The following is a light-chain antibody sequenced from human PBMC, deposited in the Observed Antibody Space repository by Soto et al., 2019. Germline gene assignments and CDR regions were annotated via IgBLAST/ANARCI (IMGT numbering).Light chain of an antibody. Sequence: QSVLTQPASVSGSPGQSITISCTGTNSDVGGYNFVSWYQQHPGKAPKLMICEVSNRPSGVSNRFSGSKSGNTASLTISGLQAEDEADYYCSSYTRSSTLYVFGTGTKVTVL. V-gene: IGLV2-14*01. J-gene: IGLJ1*01. CDR3: SSYTRSSTLYV. CDR1: NSDVGGYNF. CDR2: EVS.